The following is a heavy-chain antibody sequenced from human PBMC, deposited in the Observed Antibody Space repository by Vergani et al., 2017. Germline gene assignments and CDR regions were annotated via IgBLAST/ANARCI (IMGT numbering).Heavy chain of an antibody. V-gene: IGHV3-33*01. CDR2: ICYDASNK. J-gene: IGHJ5*01. Sequence: QVQLVESAGGVVQPGRSLTLSCVASGFTFSSHGMHWVRQAPRKGLEWVAVICYDASNKYYGDSVKGRFTITRDISKNTLYLQMNSLRVEDTAGYYCARWGNVKRLDSWGQGTLVTVSS. D-gene: IGHD1-26*01. CDR1: GFTFSSHG. CDR3: ARWGNVKRLDS.